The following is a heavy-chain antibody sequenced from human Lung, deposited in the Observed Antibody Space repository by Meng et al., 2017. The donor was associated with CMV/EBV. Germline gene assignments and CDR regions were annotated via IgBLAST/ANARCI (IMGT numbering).Heavy chain of an antibody. CDR2: IHHSGGT. CDR3: ARDPYATGWAG. Sequence: QLQESGPGLVKPSGTLSLTCAVSGGSISISTWWSWVRQPPGKGLEWIGEIHHSGGTNYNPSLRGRVTISLDKSKNQFSLTLRSVTAADTAVYYCARDPYATGWAGWGQGTLVTVSS. J-gene: IGHJ4*02. V-gene: IGHV4-4*02. D-gene: IGHD6-19*01. CDR1: GGSISISTW.